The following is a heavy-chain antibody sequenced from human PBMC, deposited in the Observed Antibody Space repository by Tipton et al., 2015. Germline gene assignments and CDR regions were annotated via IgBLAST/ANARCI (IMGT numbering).Heavy chain of an antibody. D-gene: IGHD4-23*01. J-gene: IGHJ4*02. Sequence: TLSLTCTVSGGSISNSNYYWGWIRQPPGKGLEWIGSISHSGNTYYNPSLKSRVTMSRDTSKNQFSLKLTSVTAADTAVYYCARARGRHGGLFDSWGQGTLVTVSS. CDR3: ARARGRHGGLFDS. V-gene: IGHV4-39*07. CDR1: GGSISNSNYY. CDR2: ISHSGNT.